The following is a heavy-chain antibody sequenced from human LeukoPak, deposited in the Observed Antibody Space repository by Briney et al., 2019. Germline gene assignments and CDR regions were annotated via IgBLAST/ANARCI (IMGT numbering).Heavy chain of an antibody. J-gene: IGHJ6*02. CDR2: ISWNSGSI. Sequence: GRSLRLSCAASGFTFDDYAMHWVRQAPGKGLGWVSGISWNSGSIGYADSVKGRFTISRDNAKNSLYLQMNSLRAEDTALYYCAKEGMGSGYELGPYGMDVWGQGTTVTVAS. V-gene: IGHV3-9*01. D-gene: IGHD5-12*01. CDR3: AKEGMGSGYELGPYGMDV. CDR1: GFTFDDYA.